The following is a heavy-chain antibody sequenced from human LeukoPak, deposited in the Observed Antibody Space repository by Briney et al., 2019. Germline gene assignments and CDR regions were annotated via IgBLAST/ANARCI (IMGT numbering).Heavy chain of an antibody. CDR2: IYPGDSDT. J-gene: IGHJ4*02. V-gene: IGHV5-51*01. CDR3: ARRYYYDNSGSPFDY. D-gene: IGHD3-22*01. CDR1: GYSFTNYW. Sequence: GESLKISCKGSGYSFTNYWVGWVPQMPGKGLEWMGMIYPGDSDTRYSPSFQGQVTISADKSISTAYLQWSSLKASDTAMYYCARRYYYDNSGSPFDYWGQGTLVTVSS.